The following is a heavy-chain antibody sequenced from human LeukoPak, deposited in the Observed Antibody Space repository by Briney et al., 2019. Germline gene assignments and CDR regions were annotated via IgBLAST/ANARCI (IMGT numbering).Heavy chain of an antibody. CDR1: GFTFSIYS. Sequence: PGGSLRLSCAASGFTFSIYSMNWVRQAPGWGLEWLSYIGSSGTTTYYADSVKGRFTISRDNAKNSLYLQMNSLRAEDTAVYYCARGSGWSGVIDYWGQGTLVTVSS. CDR3: ARGSGWSGVIDY. D-gene: IGHD6-19*01. V-gene: IGHV3-48*04. J-gene: IGHJ4*02. CDR2: IGSSGTTT.